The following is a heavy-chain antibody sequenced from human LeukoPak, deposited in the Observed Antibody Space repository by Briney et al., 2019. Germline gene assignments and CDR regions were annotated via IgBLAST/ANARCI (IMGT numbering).Heavy chain of an antibody. CDR3: AKMVYSRYIDL. CDR2: ISNTGNRT. J-gene: IGHJ2*01. V-gene: IGHV3-23*01. CDR1: GITFSTFA. Sequence: GGSLRLSCAASGITFSTFAMSWVRQAPGKGLEWVSFISNTGNRTYCADSVNGRFSISRDNSKNTLYLQMNSLRVEDTAIYYCAKMVYSRYIDLWGRGTLVIVSS. D-gene: IGHD2-8*01.